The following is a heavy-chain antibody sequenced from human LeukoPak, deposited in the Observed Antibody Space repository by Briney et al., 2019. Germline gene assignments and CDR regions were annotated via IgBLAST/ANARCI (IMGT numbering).Heavy chain of an antibody. CDR2: FDPEDGVT. D-gene: IGHD1-20*01. CDR3: ATSSFEYNWTDDAFDI. J-gene: IGHJ3*02. Sequence: GESMKISCKVSGYTLTELSMHWVRQAPGKGLEWMGGFDPEDGVTIYAQKFQGRVTMTEDTSTDTAYMELSSLRSEDTAVYYCATSSFEYNWTDDAFDIWGQGTMVTVSS. V-gene: IGHV1-24*01. CDR1: GYTLTELS.